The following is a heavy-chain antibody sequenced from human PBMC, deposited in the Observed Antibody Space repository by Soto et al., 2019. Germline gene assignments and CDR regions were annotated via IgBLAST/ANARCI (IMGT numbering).Heavy chain of an antibody. D-gene: IGHD3-22*01. Sequence: PGGSLRLSCAASGFTLSTYRMNWVRQAPGKGLEWVSYISSSSSTIFYTDSVKGRFTVSRDNAKNSLYLQMNSLRAEDTAVYYCARPTDYYDSSGPPAYWGQGTLVTVSS. CDR3: ARPTDYYDSSGPPAY. J-gene: IGHJ4*02. CDR1: GFTLSTYR. CDR2: ISSSSSTI. V-gene: IGHV3-48*01.